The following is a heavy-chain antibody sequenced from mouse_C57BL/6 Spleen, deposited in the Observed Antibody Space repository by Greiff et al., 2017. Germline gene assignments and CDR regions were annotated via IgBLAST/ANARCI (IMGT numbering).Heavy chain of an antibody. V-gene: IGHV1-78*01. CDR2: IYPRDGST. Sequence: VQLQQSDAELVKPGASVKISCKVSGYTFTDHTIHWLQQRPEQGLEWIGYIYPRDGSTKYNETFKGKATLTADKSSSTASMQLNSLTSEDSAVYFCARHNGSSYGAMDYWGQGTSVTVSS. CDR3: ARHNGSSYGAMDY. CDR1: GYTFTDHT. J-gene: IGHJ4*01. D-gene: IGHD1-1*01.